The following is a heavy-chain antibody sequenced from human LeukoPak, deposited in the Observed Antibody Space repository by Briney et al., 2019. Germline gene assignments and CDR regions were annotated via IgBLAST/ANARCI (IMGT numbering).Heavy chain of an antibody. CDR3: AREGTTVTHFDY. D-gene: IGHD4-11*01. CDR2: IYYSGST. Sequence: PSETLSLTCTVSGRSISGYYWSWIRQPPGKGLEWIGYIYYSGSTNYNPSLKSRVTISIDTSKNQFSLKLSSVTAADTAVYYCAREGTTVTHFDYWGQGTLVTVSS. V-gene: IGHV4-59*01. CDR1: GRSISGYY. J-gene: IGHJ4*02.